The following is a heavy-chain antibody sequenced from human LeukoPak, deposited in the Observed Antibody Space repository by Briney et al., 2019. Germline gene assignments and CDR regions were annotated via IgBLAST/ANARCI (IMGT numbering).Heavy chain of an antibody. J-gene: IGHJ3*02. D-gene: IGHD6-19*01. CDR1: GFTFNSYW. Sequence: SGGSLSLSCAASGFTFNSYWLNWFRQPPGKGLVWVSRINSDGSSTSYADSVKGRFTISRDNAKNTLYLQMNSLRAEDTAVYYCATTVAGTRNAFDIWGQGTMVTVSS. CDR3: ATTVAGTRNAFDI. V-gene: IGHV3-74*01. CDR2: INSDGSST.